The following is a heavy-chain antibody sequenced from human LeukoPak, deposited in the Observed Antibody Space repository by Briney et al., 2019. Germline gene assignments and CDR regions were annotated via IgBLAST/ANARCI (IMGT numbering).Heavy chain of an antibody. J-gene: IGHJ4*02. Sequence: GSLRLSCAASGFPFSSYWMHWVRQAPGKGLVWVSRIHTDGSITRYADSVKGRFTISRDNAKNTLFLQMNSLRAEDTAVYYCAREASYTSTSDYWGQGTLVTVSS. CDR1: GFPFSSYW. V-gene: IGHV3-74*01. D-gene: IGHD6-6*01. CDR3: AREASYTSTSDY. CDR2: IHTDGSIT.